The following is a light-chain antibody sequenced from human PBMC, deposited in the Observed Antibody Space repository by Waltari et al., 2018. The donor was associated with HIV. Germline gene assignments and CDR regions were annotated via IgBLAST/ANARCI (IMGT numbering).Light chain of an antibody. CDR3: QQSSFTPPT. Sequence: DIQMTQSQSSLSASVGDRVTITCRASQSITSLEWYQQKPGKAPNLVIYDTSNLRSGVPSRFSGSGSGTDFTLTISGLQPEDFATYYCQQSSFTPPTFGHGTKLEV. CDR2: DTS. V-gene: IGKV1-39*01. CDR1: QSITS. J-gene: IGKJ1*01.